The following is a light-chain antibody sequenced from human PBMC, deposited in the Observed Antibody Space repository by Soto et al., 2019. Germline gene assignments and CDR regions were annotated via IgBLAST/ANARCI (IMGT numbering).Light chain of an antibody. CDR1: SSDVGDYEH. V-gene: IGLV2-18*01. Sequence: QAVVTQPPSASGTPGQRVTISCTVTSSDVGDYEHVSWYQQAPGTAPKLIIFDVTNRPSGVPDRFSGSKSGNTPSLTIFGLQAEDEADYYCSLYTSSSTWVFGGGTKLTVL. CDR3: SLYTSSSTWV. CDR2: DVT. J-gene: IGLJ3*02.